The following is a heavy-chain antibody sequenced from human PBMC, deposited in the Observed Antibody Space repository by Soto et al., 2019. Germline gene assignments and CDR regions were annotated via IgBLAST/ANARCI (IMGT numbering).Heavy chain of an antibody. CDR1: GYTFTSYG. Sequence: QVHLVQSGAEVKKPGASVKVSCKGSGYTFTSYGITWVRQAPGQGLEWMGWISAHNGNTDYAQKLQGRVTVTRGTSTSTAYMELMRVRSDGTAVYYGARGRYGDYWGEGALVTVSS. V-gene: IGHV1-18*01. CDR3: ARGRYGDY. CDR2: ISAHNGNT. J-gene: IGHJ4*02. D-gene: IGHD1-1*01.